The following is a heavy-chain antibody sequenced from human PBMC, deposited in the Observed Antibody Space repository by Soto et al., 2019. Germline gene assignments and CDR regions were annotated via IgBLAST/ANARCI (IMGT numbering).Heavy chain of an antibody. D-gene: IGHD2-21*02. Sequence: QITLKESGPTLVKPTQTLTLTCTFSGLSLSNTGVGVGWIRQPPGKAVEWLALIYWDDDKRYRPSLKSRLTISNDTSKNPGVLTMTNMDPVDTATYSCIQSRCGGDGLQSYSSHSYSGLDVWGKGTTVTVSS. CDR1: GLSLSNTGVG. V-gene: IGHV2-5*02. J-gene: IGHJ6*04. CDR3: IQSRCGGDGLQSYSSHSYSGLDV. CDR2: IYWDDDK.